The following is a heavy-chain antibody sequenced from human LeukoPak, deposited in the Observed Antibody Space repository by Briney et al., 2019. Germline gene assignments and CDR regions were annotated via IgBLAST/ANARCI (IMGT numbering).Heavy chain of an antibody. J-gene: IGHJ4*02. V-gene: IGHV1-2*02. CDR1: GYTFTGYY. CDR3: ARDRDGYTGADY. Sequence: ASVKVSCKASGYTFTGYYMHWVRQAPGQGLDWMGWMNPNSGGTNYAQKFQGRVTMTRDTSISTAYMELSRLRSDDTAVYYCARDRDGYTGADYWGQGTLVTVSS. D-gene: IGHD5-24*01. CDR2: MNPNSGGT.